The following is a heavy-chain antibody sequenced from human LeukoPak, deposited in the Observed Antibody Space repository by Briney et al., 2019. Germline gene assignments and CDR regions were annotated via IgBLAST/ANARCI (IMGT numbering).Heavy chain of an antibody. CDR1: GLTVSRHY. CDR2: ISTGGST. Sequence: GGSLRLSCVASGLTVSRHYMTWVRQAPGKGLEWLSVISTGGSTNYADSVKGRFTISRDNSKNILYLQMNSLRAEDTAVYYCARDDYYDSGGLDYWGQGILVTVSS. CDR3: ARDDYYDSGGLDY. D-gene: IGHD3-22*01. J-gene: IGHJ4*02. V-gene: IGHV3-53*01.